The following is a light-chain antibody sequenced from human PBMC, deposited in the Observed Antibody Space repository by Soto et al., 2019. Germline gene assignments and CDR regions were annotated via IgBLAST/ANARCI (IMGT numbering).Light chain of an antibody. CDR1: QGISNS. J-gene: IGKJ1*01. CDR2: GAS. V-gene: IGKV1-27*01. CDR3: QKYDSAPT. Sequence: DIQITQSPSSLSASVGERVTITCRPSQGISNSLAWYQQKPGKVPKLLIHGASTLQSGVPSRFSGSGSGTDFTLTISSLQPEDVATYYCQKYDSAPTFGPGTKVDIK.